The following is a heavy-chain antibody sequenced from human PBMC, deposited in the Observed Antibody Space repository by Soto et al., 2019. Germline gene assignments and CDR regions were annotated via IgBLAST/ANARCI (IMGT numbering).Heavy chain of an antibody. J-gene: IGHJ5*01. Sequence: PSQTLSLTCAISGDSVSTNSATWDWIRPSPSRGLEWLGRTYYRSNWYTDYAVSVKGRITISPDTSNNQLSPQLNSVTPDDTAVYYCARLIGNSWLDSWGQGTLVTVSS. CDR3: ARLIGNSWLDS. CDR1: GDSVSTNSAT. D-gene: IGHD2-8*01. CDR2: TYYRSNWYT. V-gene: IGHV6-1*01.